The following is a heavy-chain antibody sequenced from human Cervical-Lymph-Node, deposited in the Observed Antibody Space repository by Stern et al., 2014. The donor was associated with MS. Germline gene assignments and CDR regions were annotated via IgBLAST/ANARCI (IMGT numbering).Heavy chain of an antibody. Sequence: QVQLVQSGAEVKKPGASVRVSCQASGYTFNTFDIVWVRQATGQGFEWMGWMNPRSGNRGYAPNFQDRVSMTRNNSINTAYMELSGLKSEDTAVYFCARGRLERFWYFDFWGRGTLVTVSS. D-gene: IGHD1-1*01. V-gene: IGHV1-8*01. CDR2: MNPRSGNR. J-gene: IGHJ2*01. CDR1: GYTFNTFD. CDR3: ARGRLERFWYFDF.